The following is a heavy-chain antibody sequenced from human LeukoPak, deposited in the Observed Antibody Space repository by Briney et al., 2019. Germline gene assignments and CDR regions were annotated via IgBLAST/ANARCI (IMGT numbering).Heavy chain of an antibody. D-gene: IGHD4-17*01. CDR2: IRVYNGNT. CDR3: ARAFGDYTYHDAFDI. CDR1: GYTFTSYG. Sequence: ASVKVSCKASGYTFTSYGINWVRQAPGQGPEWMGWIRVYNGNTIYAQKFQGRVTMTRNTSISTAYMELSSLRSEDTAVYYCARAFGDYTYHDAFDIWGQGTMVTVSS. V-gene: IGHV1-18*01. J-gene: IGHJ3*02.